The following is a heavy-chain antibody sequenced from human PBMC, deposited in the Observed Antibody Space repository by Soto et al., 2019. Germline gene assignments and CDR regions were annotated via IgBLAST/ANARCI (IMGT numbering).Heavy chain of an antibody. CDR2: ISAYNGNT. V-gene: IGHV1-18*01. CDR3: SRCGRSSSWDGRDDD. D-gene: IGHD6-13*01. Sequence: QVQLVQSGAEVKKPGASVKVSCKASGYTFTSYGISWVRQAPGQGLEWMGWISAYNGNTNYAQKLQGRVTMTTDTSTSTVYMDLMRLRTDETAVNDGSRCGRSSSWDGRDDDWGQGTLVTVSS. CDR1: GYTFTSYG. J-gene: IGHJ4*02.